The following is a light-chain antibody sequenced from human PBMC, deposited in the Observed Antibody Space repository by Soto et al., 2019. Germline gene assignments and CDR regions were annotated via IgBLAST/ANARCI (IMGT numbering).Light chain of an antibody. Sequence: SYELTQPPSMSVAPGQTARITCGGNNIGSKTVHWYQQKAGQAPVLVVYDDSDRPSGIPERFSSSNSGNTATLTISRVEAGDEADYYCQVWDISSVHYVFGTGTKLTVL. CDR2: DDS. V-gene: IGLV3-21*02. CDR3: QVWDISSVHYV. CDR1: NIGSKT. J-gene: IGLJ1*01.